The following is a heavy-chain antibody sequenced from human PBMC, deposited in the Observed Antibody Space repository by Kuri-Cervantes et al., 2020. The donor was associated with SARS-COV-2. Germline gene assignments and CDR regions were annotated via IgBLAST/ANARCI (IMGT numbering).Heavy chain of an antibody. CDR3: AREDTYYYDSSGYRTMNWFDP. Sequence: GESLKISCAASGFTFSSYAMHWVRQAPGKGLEWVAVISYDGSNKYYADSVKGRFAISRDNSKNTLYLQMNSLRAEDTAVYYCAREDTYYYDSSGYRTMNWFDPWGQGTLVTVSS. V-gene: IGHV3-30*09. CDR2: ISYDGSNK. J-gene: IGHJ5*02. D-gene: IGHD3-22*01. CDR1: GFTFSSYA.